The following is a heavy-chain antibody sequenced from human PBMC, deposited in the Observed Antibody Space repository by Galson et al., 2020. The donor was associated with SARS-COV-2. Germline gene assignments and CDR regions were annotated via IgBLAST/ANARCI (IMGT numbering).Heavy chain of an antibody. J-gene: IGHJ6*02. V-gene: IGHV4-61*02. CDR3: AREGAIQLWHYYYGMDV. CDR2: IYTSGST. D-gene: IGHD5-18*01. CDR1: GDYINSGSYY. Sequence: SETLYLTCTVSGDYINSGSYYWSWIRQPAGKGLEWIGRIYTSGSTNYNPSLKSRVTISIDTSKNQFSLKLSSVTAADTAVYYCAREGAIQLWHYYYGMDVWGQGTTVTVAS.